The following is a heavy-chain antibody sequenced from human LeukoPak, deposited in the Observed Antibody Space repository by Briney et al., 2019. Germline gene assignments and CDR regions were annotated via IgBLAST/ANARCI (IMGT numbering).Heavy chain of an antibody. V-gene: IGHV1-46*01. J-gene: IGHJ4*02. CDR1: GYTFTAYY. CDR3: ARGSMKQWRPFDY. Sequence: GASVRVSCKASGYTFTAYYLHWVRQAPGQGLEWMGIINPSGGSTSYAQKFQGRVTMTRDTSTSTVYMELSSLRSEDTAVYYCARGSMKQWRPFDYWGQGTLVTVSS. CDR2: INPSGGST. D-gene: IGHD6-19*01.